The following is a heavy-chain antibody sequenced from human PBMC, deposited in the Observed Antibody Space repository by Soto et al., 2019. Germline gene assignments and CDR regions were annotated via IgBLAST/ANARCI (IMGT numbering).Heavy chain of an antibody. V-gene: IGHV5-51*01. Sequence: GESLKISCSTSGYRFTSYWIAWVRQMPGKGLEWMGIIFPSDSDTRYSPSFQGQVTISADRSTSTVFLQWASLKASDTAVYFCARKDKSGYFNWFDPWGQGTLVTVSS. CDR1: GYRFTSYW. D-gene: IGHD3-22*01. J-gene: IGHJ5*02. CDR3: ARKDKSGYFNWFDP. CDR2: IFPSDSDT.